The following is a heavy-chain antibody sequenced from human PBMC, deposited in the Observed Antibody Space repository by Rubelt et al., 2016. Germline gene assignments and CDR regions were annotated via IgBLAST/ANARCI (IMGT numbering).Heavy chain of an antibody. V-gene: IGHV4-38-2*02. CDR3: ATQEGYYSSGWYPDY. D-gene: IGHD6-19*01. J-gene: IGHJ4*02. CDR2: IYHSGQT. Sequence: QVQLQESGPGLVKPSETLSLTCTVSGYSISSGYYWGWIRQPPGKGLEWIGSIYHSGQTYYNPAPKSRVTISVEPSTNQFSLKLSSVTAADTAVYYCATQEGYYSSGWYPDYWGQGTLVTVSS. CDR1: GYSISSGYY.